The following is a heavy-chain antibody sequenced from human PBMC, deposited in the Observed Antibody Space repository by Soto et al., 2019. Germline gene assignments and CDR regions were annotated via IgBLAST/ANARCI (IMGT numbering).Heavy chain of an antibody. Sequence: ASETLSLSFTVSGGSISSGEYYWSWIRQPPGKGREWIGYIYYSGSTCYNPSLKSRVTISVDTSRNQFSLKLSSMTAADTAVYFCAREGGEYYDSSGYWHHWFDPWGQGTLVTVSS. D-gene: IGHD3-22*01. CDR3: AREGGEYYDSSGYWHHWFDP. J-gene: IGHJ5*02. CDR1: GGSISSGEYY. V-gene: IGHV4-30-4*01. CDR2: IYYSGST.